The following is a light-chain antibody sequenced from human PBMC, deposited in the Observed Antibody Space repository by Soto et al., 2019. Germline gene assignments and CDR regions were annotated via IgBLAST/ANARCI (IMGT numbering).Light chain of an antibody. V-gene: IGKV3-20*01. CDR3: QQYDSSPWT. Sequence: EIVLTQSPGTLSLSPGERATLSCRASQSVSSSYLAWYQQTPGQAPRLLVYDTSYRATGVPDRFSGSGSGTEFTLTISRLEPEDSAVYYCQQYDSSPWTFGQGTKVDIK. CDR1: QSVSSSY. CDR2: DTS. J-gene: IGKJ1*01.